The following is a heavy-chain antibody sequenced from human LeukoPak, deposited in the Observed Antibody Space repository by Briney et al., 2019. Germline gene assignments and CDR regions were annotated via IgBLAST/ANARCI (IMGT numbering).Heavy chain of an antibody. CDR2: INHAGST. D-gene: IGHD6-13*01. J-gene: IGHJ4*02. V-gene: IGHV4-34*01. Sequence: SETLSLTCAEYGGSFSGYHWSWIRQPPGKGLEWIGEINHAGSTNYNPSLESRVNISGDTSKNQFSLKLSSVTAADTAVYYCARENSNSWYLDYWGQGTLVTVSS. CDR3: ARENSNSWYLDY. CDR1: GGSFSGYH.